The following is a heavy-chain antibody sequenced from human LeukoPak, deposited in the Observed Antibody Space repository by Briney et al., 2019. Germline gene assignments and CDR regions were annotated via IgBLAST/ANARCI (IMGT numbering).Heavy chain of an antibody. CDR2: INPSGGST. D-gene: IGHD4-17*01. J-gene: IGHJ4*02. Sequence: GASVKVSCKASGYTFTSYYVHWVRQAPGQGLEWMGIINPSGGSTSYAQKFQGRVTMTRDMSTSTVYMELSSLRSEDTAVYYCARESLRHDDYVNYFDYWGQGALVTVSS. CDR1: GYTFTSYY. V-gene: IGHV1-46*01. CDR3: ARESLRHDDYVNYFDY.